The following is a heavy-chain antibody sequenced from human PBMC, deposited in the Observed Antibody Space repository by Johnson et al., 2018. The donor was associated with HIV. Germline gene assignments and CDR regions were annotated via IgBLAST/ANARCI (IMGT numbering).Heavy chain of an antibody. CDR3: AGGVGATYAFDI. D-gene: IGHD1-26*01. CDR1: GFTFSSYA. J-gene: IGHJ3*02. CDR2: ISYDGSNK. Sequence: QVQLVESGGGVVQPGRSLRLSCAASGFTFSSYAMHWVRQAPGKGLEWVAVISYDGSNKYYADSVKGRFTISRDNAKNSLYLQMNSLRAEDTAVYYCAGGVGATYAFDIWGQGTMVTVSS. V-gene: IGHV3-30*04.